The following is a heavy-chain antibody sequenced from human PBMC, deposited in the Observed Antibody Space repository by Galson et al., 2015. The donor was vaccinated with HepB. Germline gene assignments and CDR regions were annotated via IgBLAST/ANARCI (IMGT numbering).Heavy chain of an antibody. CDR3: AREKGYSYGPYYFDY. V-gene: IGHV4-38-2*02. CDR2: IYLSGST. D-gene: IGHD5-18*01. CDR1: GYSISSGYY. J-gene: IGHJ4*02. Sequence: SETLSLTCAVSGYSISSGYYWGWIRQPPGKGLEWIGNIYLSGSTYYNPSLKSRVTISVDTSKNQFSLKLSSVTAADTAVYYCAREKGYSYGPYYFDYWGQRTLVTVSS.